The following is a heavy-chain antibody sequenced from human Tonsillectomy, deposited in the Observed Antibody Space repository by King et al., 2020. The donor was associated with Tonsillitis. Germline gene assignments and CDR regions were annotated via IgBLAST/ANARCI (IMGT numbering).Heavy chain of an antibody. CDR2: INHSGST. J-gene: IGHJ6*02. CDR3: RGYYCDSSGSPAAAAAGYYYYGMDV. D-gene: IGHD3-22*01. Sequence: VQLQQWGAGLLKPSETLSLTCAVYGGSFSGYFWSWIHQPPGKGLEWIGEINHSGSTNYNPSLTSRVTISVDTSKNQFSLKLSSVTAADTAVYYCRGYYCDSSGSPAAAAAGYYYYGMDVWGQGTTVTVSS. CDR1: GGSFSGYF. V-gene: IGHV4-34*01.